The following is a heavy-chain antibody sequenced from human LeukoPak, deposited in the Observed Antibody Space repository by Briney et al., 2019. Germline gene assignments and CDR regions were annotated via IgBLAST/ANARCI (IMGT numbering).Heavy chain of an antibody. CDR2: INPNSGGT. V-gene: IGHV1-2*02. D-gene: IGHD6-19*01. J-gene: IGHJ1*01. CDR1: GYTFTGYY. Sequence: GASMKVSCKASGYTFTGYYIHWVRQAPGQGLEWMGWINPNSGGTNYAQKFQGRVTMTRDTSISTAYMELSRLGSDDTAVYYCARRGAVPVEYLQYWAQGTLVTVSS. CDR3: ARRGAVPVEYLQY.